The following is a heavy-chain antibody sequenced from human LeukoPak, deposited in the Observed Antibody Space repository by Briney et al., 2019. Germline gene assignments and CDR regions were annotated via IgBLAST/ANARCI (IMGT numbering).Heavy chain of an antibody. V-gene: IGHV4-59*08. D-gene: IGHD6-19*01. CDR3: ARLASSGWSHCDY. Sequence: PSETLCLTCTVSGGSISGYYWSWIRQPPGKGPEWIGYIYYSGSTNYNPSLESRVTISVDTSKNQFSLKMNSVTAADTAVYYCARLASSGWSHCDYWGQGTLVTVSS. J-gene: IGHJ4*02. CDR2: IYYSGST. CDR1: GGSISGYY.